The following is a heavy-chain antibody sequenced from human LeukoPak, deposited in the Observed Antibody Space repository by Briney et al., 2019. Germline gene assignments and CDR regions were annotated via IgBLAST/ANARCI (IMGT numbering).Heavy chain of an antibody. CDR3: ARGTRWLSHFDY. CDR2: LYTSGST. D-gene: IGHD3-22*01. J-gene: IGHJ4*02. V-gene: IGHV4-61*02. Sequence: SETLSLTCTVSGGSISSGSYYWSWIRQPAGKGLEWIGRLYTSGSTNYSPSLKSRVTISVDASKNQFSLRLTSVTAADTAVYYCARGTRWLSHFDYWGQGTLVTVSS. CDR1: GGSISSGSYY.